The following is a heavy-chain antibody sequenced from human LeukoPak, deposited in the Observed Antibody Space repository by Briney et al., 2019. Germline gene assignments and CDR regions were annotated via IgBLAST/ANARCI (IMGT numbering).Heavy chain of an antibody. D-gene: IGHD3-16*01. CDR1: GFTFDDYA. CDR3: ARSGPHDVHIMTRNFDY. Sequence: QSGGSLRLSCAASGFTFDDYAMHWVRQAPGKGLEWVSGISWNSGYIGYEDSVKGRFTISRDNAKNSLFLQMNNLRAEDTAVYYCARSGPHDVHIMTRNFDYWGQGTRVIVSS. CDR2: ISWNSGYI. V-gene: IGHV3-9*01. J-gene: IGHJ4*02.